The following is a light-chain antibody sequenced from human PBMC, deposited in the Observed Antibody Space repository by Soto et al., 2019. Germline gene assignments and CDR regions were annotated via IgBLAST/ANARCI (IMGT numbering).Light chain of an antibody. V-gene: IGKV3-20*01. CDR3: HQYGNSFYT. J-gene: IGKJ2*01. CDR1: PAVTSSN. CDR2: GAS. Sequence: IFLTQSPDTLSLSPGERATLSCRASPAVTSSNYIAWYQQKPGQAPRLLIYGASRRATGIPDRISGSGSGTDFTLTTDRLDPEAVGVYYCHQYGNSFYTFGQGTKLEI.